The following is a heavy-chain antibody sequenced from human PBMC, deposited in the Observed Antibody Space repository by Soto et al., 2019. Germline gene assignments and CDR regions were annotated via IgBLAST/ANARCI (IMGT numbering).Heavy chain of an antibody. CDR3: ARHGYNYGGGYFDY. Sequence: EVQLVESGGGLVQPGGSLRLSCAASGFTVSSKYMSWVRQAPGKGLEWVSVIYSDGSAYYADSVKGRFTISIDNSKNTLYLQMNSLRAEDTAVYYCARHGYNYGGGYFDYWGQGTLVTVSS. D-gene: IGHD5-18*01. CDR2: IYSDGSA. V-gene: IGHV3-66*04. CDR1: GFTVSSKY. J-gene: IGHJ4*02.